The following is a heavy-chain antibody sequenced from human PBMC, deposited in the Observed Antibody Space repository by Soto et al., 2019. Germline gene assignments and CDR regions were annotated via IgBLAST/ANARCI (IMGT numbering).Heavy chain of an antibody. D-gene: IGHD3-10*01. CDR3: ARDLDYYGSGSYYNLHLGY. V-gene: IGHV3-30-3*01. J-gene: IGHJ4*02. CDR1: GFTFSSYA. Sequence: RLSCAASGFTFSSYAMHWVRQAPGKGLEWVAVISYDGSNKYHADSVKGRFTISRDNSKNTLYLQMNSLRAEDTAVYYCARDLDYYGSGSYYNLHLGYWGQGTLVTAPQ. CDR2: ISYDGSNK.